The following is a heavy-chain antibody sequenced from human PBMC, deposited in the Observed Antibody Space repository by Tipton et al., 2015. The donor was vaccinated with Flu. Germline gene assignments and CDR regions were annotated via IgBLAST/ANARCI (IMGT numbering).Heavy chain of an antibody. CDR2: ISGDGGDT. CDR1: GLIFNAYG. V-gene: IGHV3-23*01. CDR3: AKWATDTPGYSKYFFFDL. J-gene: IGHJ2*01. D-gene: IGHD2-15*01. Sequence: SLRLSCVGSGLIFNAYGMSWVRQVPGKGLEWVSFISGDGGDTKYADSVQGRFTVSKDTSKTTLYLQMNNLRAEDTAHYYCAKWATDTPGYSKYFFFDLWGRGTLVTVSS.